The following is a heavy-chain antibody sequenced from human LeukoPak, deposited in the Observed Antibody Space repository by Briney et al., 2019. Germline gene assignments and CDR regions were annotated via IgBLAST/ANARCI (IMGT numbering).Heavy chain of an antibody. J-gene: IGHJ6*03. Sequence: GGSLRLSCAASGFTFSSNYMSWVRQAPGKGLGWVSSVSISGENTYYADSVKGRFTISRDNSKDTLYLLMSSLRADDTAVYYCARGRGRNPSGYYYYMDVWGKGTTVTISS. CDR2: VSISGENT. CDR3: ARGRGRNPSGYYYYMDV. CDR1: GFTFSSNY. D-gene: IGHD2-15*01. V-gene: IGHV3-23*05.